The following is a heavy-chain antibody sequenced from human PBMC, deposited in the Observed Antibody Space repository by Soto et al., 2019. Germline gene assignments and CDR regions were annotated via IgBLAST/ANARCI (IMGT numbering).Heavy chain of an antibody. CDR2: IKQDGSEK. Sequence: EVQLVESGGGLVQPGGSLRLSCAASGFTFSSYWMSWVRQAPGKGLEWVANIKQDGSEKYYVDSVKGRFTISRDNAKNSLYLQMNSLRAEDTAVYYCARFKGSAYDAFDIWGQGTMVTVSS. CDR3: ARFKGSAYDAFDI. J-gene: IGHJ3*02. V-gene: IGHV3-7*01. D-gene: IGHD2-21*01. CDR1: GFTFSSYW.